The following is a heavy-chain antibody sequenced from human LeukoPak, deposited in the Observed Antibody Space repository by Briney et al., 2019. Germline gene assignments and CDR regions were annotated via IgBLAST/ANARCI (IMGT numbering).Heavy chain of an antibody. CDR1: GYTFTSYG. J-gene: IGHJ5*02. V-gene: IGHV1-18*01. CDR3: ARDEARYSSGYYPNWFDP. D-gene: IGHD3-22*01. Sequence: GASVKVSCTASGYTFTSYGISWVRQAPGQGLEWMGWISAYNGNTNYAQKLQGRVTMTTDTSTSTAYMELGSLRSDDTAVYYCARDEARYSSGYYPNWFDPWGQGTLVTVSS. CDR2: ISAYNGNT.